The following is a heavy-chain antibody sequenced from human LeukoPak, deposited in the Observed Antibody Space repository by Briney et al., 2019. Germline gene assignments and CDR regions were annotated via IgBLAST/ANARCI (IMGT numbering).Heavy chain of an antibody. J-gene: IGHJ4*02. D-gene: IGHD5-12*01. CDR3: AKDMNIVATTQYYFDY. V-gene: IGHV3-30*02. CDR1: GFTFSSYG. Sequence: GGSLRLSCAASGFTFSSYGRHWVRQAPGKGLEWVAFIRYDGSNKYYADSVKGRFTISRDNSKNTLYLQMNSLRAEDTAVYYCAKDMNIVATTQYYFDYWGQGTLVTVSS. CDR2: IRYDGSNK.